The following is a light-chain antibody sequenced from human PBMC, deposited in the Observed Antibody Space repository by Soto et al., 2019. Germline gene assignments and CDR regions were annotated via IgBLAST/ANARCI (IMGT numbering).Light chain of an antibody. CDR3: MQAIQTPRT. V-gene: IGKV2-28*01. CDR1: QRLRHTTGYNY. CDR2: LGS. J-gene: IGKJ1*01. Sequence: IVMTPSPLSLSVTPGEPASISCRSSQRLRHTTGYNYFDWYLHKPGPSPQLLIYLGSARASGVPARFSGSGSGTDFTLKISRVEAEEVGIYYCMQAIQTPRTFGQGTKVEIK.